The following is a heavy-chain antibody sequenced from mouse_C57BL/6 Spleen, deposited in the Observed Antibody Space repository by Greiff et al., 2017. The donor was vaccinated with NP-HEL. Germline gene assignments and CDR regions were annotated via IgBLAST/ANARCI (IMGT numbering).Heavy chain of an antibody. D-gene: IGHD1-1*01. Sequence: EVQLQQSGAELVRPGASVKLSCTASGFNIKDDYMHWVKQRPEQGLEWIGWIDPENGDTEYASKFQGKATITADTSSNPAYLQLISLTSEDTAVYYCTGHYYGSSYTAMDYWGQGTSVTVSS. J-gene: IGHJ4*01. CDR3: TGHYYGSSYTAMDY. CDR2: IDPENGDT. V-gene: IGHV14-4*01. CDR1: GFNIKDDY.